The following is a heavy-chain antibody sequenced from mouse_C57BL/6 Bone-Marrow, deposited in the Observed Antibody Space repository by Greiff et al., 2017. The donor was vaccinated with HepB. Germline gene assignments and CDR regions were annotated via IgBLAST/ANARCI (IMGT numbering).Heavy chain of an antibody. CDR1: GFTFSDYG. Sequence: EVQVVESGGGLVKPGGSLKLSCAASGFTFSDYGMHWVRQAPEKGLEWVAYISSGSSTIYYADTVKGRFTISRDNAKNTLFLQMTSLRSEDTAMYYCARPYYYGSKDYFDYWGQGTTLTVSS. J-gene: IGHJ2*01. CDR2: ISSGSSTI. CDR3: ARPYYYGSKDYFDY. D-gene: IGHD1-1*01. V-gene: IGHV5-17*01.